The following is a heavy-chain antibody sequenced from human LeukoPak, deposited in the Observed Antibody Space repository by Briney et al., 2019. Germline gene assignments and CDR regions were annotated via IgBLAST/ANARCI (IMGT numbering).Heavy chain of an antibody. CDR1: GGSFSGYY. Sequence: SETLSLTSAVYGGSFSGYYWSWLRQPPGKGLEWVGEINHSGSTNYNPSLKRRVTISVATSKNQFSLKLSSVTATDTAVYYCARQTCSGGSCFLFYSGMDVWGQGTTVTVSS. D-gene: IGHD2-15*01. CDR3: ARQTCSGGSCFLFYSGMDV. CDR2: INHSGST. J-gene: IGHJ6*02. V-gene: IGHV4-34*01.